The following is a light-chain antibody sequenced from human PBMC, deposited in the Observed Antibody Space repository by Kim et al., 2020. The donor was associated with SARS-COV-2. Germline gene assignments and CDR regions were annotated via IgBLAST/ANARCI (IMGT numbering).Light chain of an antibody. Sequence: QSALTQPPSASGSPGQSITIYCTGTSSDIGGYNYVSWYQQHPGKAPKILIYEVNKRPSGVPDRFSGSKSGNTASLTVSGLQAEDEADYHCSSFSSSHSLIFGGGTQLTVL. V-gene: IGLV2-8*01. CDR3: SSFSSSHSLI. CDR1: SSDIGGYNY. J-gene: IGLJ2*01. CDR2: EVN.